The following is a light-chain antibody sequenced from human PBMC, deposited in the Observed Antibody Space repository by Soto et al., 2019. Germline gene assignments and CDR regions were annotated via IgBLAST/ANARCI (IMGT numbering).Light chain of an antibody. Sequence: DIVMTQSPDSLAVSLGERATINCKSSQTILYSSNSKNYLAWYQLKPGQPPKLLIYWASTRESGVPDRFSGSGSGTDFTLTISGLQAEDVAIYYCQQYYTGRTFGQGTKVEIK. CDR3: QQYYTGRT. CDR1: QTILYSSNSKNY. V-gene: IGKV4-1*01. CDR2: WAS. J-gene: IGKJ1*01.